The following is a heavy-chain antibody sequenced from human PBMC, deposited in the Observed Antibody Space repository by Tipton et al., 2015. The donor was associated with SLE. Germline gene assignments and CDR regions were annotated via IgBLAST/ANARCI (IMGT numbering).Heavy chain of an antibody. J-gene: IGHJ4*02. CDR2: IIPLFGTT. CDR3: ARSPDAVVVVTTRGYYFDY. Sequence: QVQLVQSGPAVKKPGSSVKVSCKASGGTFTRYAISWVRQAPGQGLEWMGGIIPLFGTTNYAQKFQGRVTISADESTYTAYMELSSLRSEDTAVYYCARSPDAVVVVTTRGYYFDYWGQGSLVTVSS. D-gene: IGHD2-15*01. CDR1: GGTFTRYA. V-gene: IGHV1-69*01.